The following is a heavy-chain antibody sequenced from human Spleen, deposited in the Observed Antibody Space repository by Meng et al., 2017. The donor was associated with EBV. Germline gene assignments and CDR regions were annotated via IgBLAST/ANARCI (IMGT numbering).Heavy chain of an antibody. CDR2: FYHTGTT. Sequence: QGELQGSGPGLVKPSETRSLPGVSSGDSISSSHWWSWVRQPPGKGLEWIGEFYHTGTTNYNPSLKSRVTISVDKSKNQFSLKLTSVTAADTAVYYCARDRGGYSYASDYWGQGTLVTVSS. V-gene: IGHV4-4*02. CDR3: ARDRGGYSYASDY. CDR1: GDSISSSHW. J-gene: IGHJ4*02. D-gene: IGHD5-18*01.